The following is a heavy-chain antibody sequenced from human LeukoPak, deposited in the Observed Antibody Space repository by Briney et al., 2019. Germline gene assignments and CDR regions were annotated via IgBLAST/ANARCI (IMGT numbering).Heavy chain of an antibody. V-gene: IGHV4-39*07. CDR3: ARTQQAMVMT. Sequence: SETLSLTCTVSGGSISSSSYYWGWIRQPPGKGLEWIGGIYYSGSTYYNPSLKSRVTISVDTSKNQFSLKLSSVTAADTAVYYCARTQQAMVMTWGQGTLVTVSS. CDR2: IYYSGST. CDR1: GGSISSSSYY. J-gene: IGHJ5*02. D-gene: IGHD5-18*01.